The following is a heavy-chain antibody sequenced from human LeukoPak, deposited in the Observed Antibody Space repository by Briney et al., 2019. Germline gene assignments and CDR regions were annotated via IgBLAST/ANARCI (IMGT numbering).Heavy chain of an antibody. CDR3: SRERYYLGGVIVTGPNPLDY. CDR1: GFTFDDNG. Sequence: GYLSLYCAASGFTFDDNGMSWVRPAPGKGLEWISNIHWNDGRTGYAGSVKGRFTIARDNAKNSLYLQMNRLRAEDTALYHGSRERYYLGGVIVTGPNPLDYWGQGTLVTVSS. V-gene: IGHV3-20*01. D-gene: IGHD3-16*02. J-gene: IGHJ4*02. CDR2: IHWNDGRT.